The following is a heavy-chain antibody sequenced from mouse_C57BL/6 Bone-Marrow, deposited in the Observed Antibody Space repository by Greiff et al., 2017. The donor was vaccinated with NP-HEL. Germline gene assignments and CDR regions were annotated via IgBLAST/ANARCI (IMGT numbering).Heavy chain of an antibody. CDR3: AREDYDYDVIDY. CDR2: IYPRSGNT. V-gene: IGHV1-81*01. J-gene: IGHJ2*01. Sequence: VQLQQSGAELARPGASVKLSCKASGYTFTSYGISWVKQRTGQGLEWIGEIYPRSGNTYYNEKFKGKATLTADKSSSTAYMELRSLTSEDSAVYFCAREDYDYDVIDYWGQGTTLTVSS. CDR1: GYTFTSYG. D-gene: IGHD2-4*01.